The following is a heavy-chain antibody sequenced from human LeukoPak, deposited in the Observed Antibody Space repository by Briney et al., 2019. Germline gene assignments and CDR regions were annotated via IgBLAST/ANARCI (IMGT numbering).Heavy chain of an antibody. CDR3: ARGDSSSYYYYYMDV. CDR2: ISAYSGNT. D-gene: IGHD2-21*01. Sequence: ASVKVSCKASGYTFTSYGISWVRQAPGQGLEWMGWISAYSGNTNYAQKLQGRVTMTTDTSTSTAYMELRSLRSDDTAVYYCARGDSSSYYYYYMDVWGKGTTVTVSS. V-gene: IGHV1-18*01. J-gene: IGHJ6*03. CDR1: GYTFTSYG.